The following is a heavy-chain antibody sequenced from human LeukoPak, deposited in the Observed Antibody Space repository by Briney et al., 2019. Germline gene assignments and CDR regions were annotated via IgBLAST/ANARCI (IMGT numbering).Heavy chain of an antibody. J-gene: IGHJ3*02. CDR2: IYYTGIS. Sequence: SETLSLTCTVSGYSISSGYYWGWIRQPPGKGLEWIGTIYYTGISYYNPSLESRVTSSLDTSNNQFSLTLNSVTAADTAVSYCVRADYNGGNPGSFDIWGRGTMVTVSS. V-gene: IGHV4-38-2*02. CDR3: VRADYNGGNPGSFDI. D-gene: IGHD2-8*01. CDR1: GYSISSGYY.